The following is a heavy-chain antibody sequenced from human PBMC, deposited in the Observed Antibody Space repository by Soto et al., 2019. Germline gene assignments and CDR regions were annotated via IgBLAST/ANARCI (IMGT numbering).Heavy chain of an antibody. J-gene: IGHJ5*02. CDR2: ISGSGGST. CDR3: AKDPGGSGWYDGGNWFDP. D-gene: IGHD6-19*01. Sequence: GGSLRLSCAASGFTFSSYAMSWVRQAPGKGLEWVSAISGSGGSTYYADSVKGRFTISRDNSKNTLYLEMNSLRAEDTAVYYCAKDPGGSGWYDGGNWFDPWGQGTLVTVSS. CDR1: GFTFSSYA. V-gene: IGHV3-23*01.